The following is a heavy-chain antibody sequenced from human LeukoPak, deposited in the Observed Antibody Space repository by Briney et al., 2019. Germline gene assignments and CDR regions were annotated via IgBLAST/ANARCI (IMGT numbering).Heavy chain of an antibody. J-gene: IGHJ4*02. CDR2: VSGSGDRT. V-gene: IGHV3-23*01. Sequence: RGSLRLSCAASGFTFKNYAMSWVRQAPGKGLEWVSIVSGSGDRTYYADSVKGRFTISRDNSKNTLYLQLSSLRAEDTAVYFCAKVSVVGTTAGYFDYWGQGTLVTVSS. D-gene: IGHD3-22*01. CDR3: AKVSVVGTTAGYFDY. CDR1: GFTFKNYA.